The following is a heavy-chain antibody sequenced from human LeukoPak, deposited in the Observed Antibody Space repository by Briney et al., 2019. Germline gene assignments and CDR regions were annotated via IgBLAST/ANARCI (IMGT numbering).Heavy chain of an antibody. J-gene: IGHJ3*02. D-gene: IGHD4-23*01. Sequence: SGPTLVKPTQTLTLTCTFSGFSLTTSGVAVAWIRQPPGAALEWLASVYWNDDKRYSPSLKTRLTITKNTSKNQVVLTMTNMDPVDTATYYCAQYPDYGGDYDAFDIWGQGTRVTVSS. CDR3: AQYPDYGGDYDAFDI. V-gene: IGHV2-5*01. CDR1: GFSLTTSGVA. CDR2: VYWNDDK.